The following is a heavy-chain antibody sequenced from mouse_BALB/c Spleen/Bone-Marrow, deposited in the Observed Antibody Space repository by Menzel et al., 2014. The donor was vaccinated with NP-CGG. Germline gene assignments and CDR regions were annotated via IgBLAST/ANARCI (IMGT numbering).Heavy chain of an antibody. D-gene: IGHD1-1*01. CDR1: GYTFTSYW. J-gene: IGHJ1*01. CDR3: ARYLHYYGSSYGYFDV. V-gene: IGHV1S81*02. CDR2: INPSNGRT. Sequence: QVQPQQSGAELVKPRASVKLSCKASGYTFTSYWMHWVKQRPGQGLEWIGEINPSNGRTNYNEKFKSKATLTVDKSSSTAYMQLSSLTSEDSAVYYCARYLHYYGSSYGYFDVWGAGTTVTVSS.